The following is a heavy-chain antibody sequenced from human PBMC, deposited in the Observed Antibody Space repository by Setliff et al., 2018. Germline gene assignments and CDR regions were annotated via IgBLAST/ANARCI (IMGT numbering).Heavy chain of an antibody. CDR2: INPSSGRT. CDR3: ARDVFPYHYEGAFDI. Sequence: ASGYTFTSHYMHWVRQAPGLGLEWMGTINPSSGRTSYAQKFQGRVTMTRDTSTSTVYMDMSSLRSEDTAVYYCARDVFPYHYEGAFDIWGQGTMVTVSS. V-gene: IGHV1-46*01. J-gene: IGHJ3*02. CDR1: GYTFTSHY. D-gene: IGHD3-22*01.